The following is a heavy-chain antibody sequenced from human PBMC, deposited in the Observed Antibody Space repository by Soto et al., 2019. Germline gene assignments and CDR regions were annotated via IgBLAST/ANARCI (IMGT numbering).Heavy chain of an antibody. CDR2: IVVGSGNT. Sequence: ASVKVSCKASGFTFTSSAVQWVRQARGQRLEWIGWIVVGSGNTNYAQKFQERVTITRDMSTSTAYMELSSLRSEDTAVYYCAAPGAAGQNFDYWGQGTLVTVSS. V-gene: IGHV1-58*01. D-gene: IGHD6-13*01. CDR3: AAPGAAGQNFDY. J-gene: IGHJ4*02. CDR1: GFTFTSSA.